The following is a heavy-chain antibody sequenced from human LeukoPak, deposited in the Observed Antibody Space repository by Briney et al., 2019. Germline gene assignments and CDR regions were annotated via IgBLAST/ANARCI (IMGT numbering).Heavy chain of an antibody. CDR2: IYYSGNT. V-gene: IGHV4-31*03. Sequence: SQTLSLTCTVSGGSISSGGYYWSWIRQHPGKGLEWIGYIYYSGNTYYNPSLKSRVTISLDTSKNQFSQKLSSVTAADTAVYYVARGPPNNKNCGHLWSAPGGQGTRATVSP. CDR1: GGSISSGGYY. CDR3: ARGPPNNKNCGHLWSAP. D-gene: IGHD1/OR15-1a*01. J-gene: IGHJ5*02.